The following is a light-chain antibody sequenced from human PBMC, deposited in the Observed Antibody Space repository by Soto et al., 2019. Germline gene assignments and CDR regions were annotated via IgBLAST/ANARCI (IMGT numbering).Light chain of an antibody. Sequence: EIVLTQSPATLSLSPGERATLSCRASQSLNSYLAWFQQKPGQAPRLLIYDASNRATDIPARFNGSGSGADFILTFSSLGRAVFAVYYWQQRRDVRLTFGGGTRVEIK. CDR1: QSLNSY. V-gene: IGKV3-11*01. CDR2: DAS. J-gene: IGKJ4*02. CDR3: QQRRDVRLT.